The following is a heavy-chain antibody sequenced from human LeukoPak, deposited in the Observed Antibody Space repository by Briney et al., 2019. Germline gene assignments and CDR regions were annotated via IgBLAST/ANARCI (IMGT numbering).Heavy chain of an antibody. CDR2: ISYSGTT. V-gene: IGHV4-59*01. D-gene: IGHD5-18*01. CDR1: GGSISSYF. J-gene: IGHJ4*02. Sequence: PSETLSLTCTVSGGSISSYFWSWIRQPPGKGLEWIAYISYSGTTNYNPSLKSRLTILVDTSKRQFSLKLSSVTAADTAVYYCAGADTVMEWGYWGQGILVTVSS. CDR3: AGADTVMEWGY.